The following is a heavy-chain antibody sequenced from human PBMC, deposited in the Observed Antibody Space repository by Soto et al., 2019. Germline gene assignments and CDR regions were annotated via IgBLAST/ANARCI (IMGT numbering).Heavy chain of an antibody. Sequence: PGESLKISCAASGFTFSSYAMNWVRQAPGKGLEWVSYITSTSDIIHYVDSVKGRFTISRDNAKNSLYLQMNSLRAEDTAVYYCVRGQINRDNLFDSWGQGTLVTVSS. V-gene: IGHV3-48*01. CDR2: ITSTSDII. CDR3: VRGQINRDNLFDS. J-gene: IGHJ5*01. CDR1: GFTFSSYA.